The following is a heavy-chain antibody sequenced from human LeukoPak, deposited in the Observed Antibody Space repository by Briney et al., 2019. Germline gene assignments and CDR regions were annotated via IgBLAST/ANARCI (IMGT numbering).Heavy chain of an antibody. CDR3: ARAFRYCSGGSCYSAYDAFDI. CDR1: GYTFTGYY. V-gene: IGHV1-2*02. CDR2: INPNSGGT. D-gene: IGHD2-15*01. J-gene: IGHJ3*02. Sequence: GASVKVSCKASGYTFTGYYMHWVRQAPGQGLEWMGWINPNSGGTNYAQKFQGRVTMTRDTSISTAYMELSRLRSDDTAVYYCARAFRYCSGGSCYSAYDAFDIWGQGTMVTVSS.